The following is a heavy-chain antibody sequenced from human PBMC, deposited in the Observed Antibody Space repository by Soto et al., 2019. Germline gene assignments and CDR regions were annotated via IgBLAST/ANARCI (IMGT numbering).Heavy chain of an antibody. CDR3: ARAPRYYYDSSGFDYGMDV. J-gene: IGHJ6*02. D-gene: IGHD3-22*01. CDR2: ISSSGSTT. Sequence: PGGSLRLSCAASGFTFSSYEMNWVRQAPGKGLEWVSYISSSGSTTYYADSVKGRFTISRDNAKNSLYLQMNSLRAEDTAVYYCARAPRYYYDSSGFDYGMDVWGQGTTVTVSS. CDR1: GFTFSSYE. V-gene: IGHV3-48*03.